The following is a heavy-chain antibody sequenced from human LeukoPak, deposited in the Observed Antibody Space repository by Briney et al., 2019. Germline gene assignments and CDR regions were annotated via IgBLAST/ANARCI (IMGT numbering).Heavy chain of an antibody. J-gene: IGHJ3*02. Sequence: ASVKVSCKASGYTFTSYTINWVRQAPGQGLEWMGWITTYNGNTNYAQKFQGRVTMTTDTSTNTAYMELSRLRSDDTAVYYCATRLSHYYDSSGYYSGSFDIWGQGTMVTVSS. CDR1: GYTFTSYT. D-gene: IGHD3-22*01. V-gene: IGHV1-18*01. CDR3: ATRLSHYYDSSGYYSGSFDI. CDR2: ITTYNGNT.